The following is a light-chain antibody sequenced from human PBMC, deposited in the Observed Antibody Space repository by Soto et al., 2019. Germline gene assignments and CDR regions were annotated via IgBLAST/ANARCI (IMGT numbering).Light chain of an antibody. CDR2: GAS. V-gene: IGKV3-20*01. J-gene: IGKJ1*01. CDR1: QSFSSSY. Sequence: EIVLTQSPGTLSLSPGERATLSCRASQSFSSSYLAWYQQKPGQAPRLLMYGASSRATGIPDRFSGSGSGTDFTRTISRLEPEDVAVYYCQQYGRSPRTFGQGTKVEIK. CDR3: QQYGRSPRT.